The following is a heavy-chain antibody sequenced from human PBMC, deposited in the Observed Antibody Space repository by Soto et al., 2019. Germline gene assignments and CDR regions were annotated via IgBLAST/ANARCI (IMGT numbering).Heavy chain of an antibody. Sequence: SETLSLTCTVSGGSISSSSYYWGWIRQPPGKGLEWIGSIYYSGSTYYNPSLKSRVTISVDTSKNQFSLKLSSVTAADTAVYYCARQIRRAGYIYYFDYWGQGTLVTVSS. V-gene: IGHV4-39*01. D-gene: IGHD3-9*01. J-gene: IGHJ4*02. CDR2: IYYSGST. CDR1: GGSISSSSYY. CDR3: ARQIRRAGYIYYFDY.